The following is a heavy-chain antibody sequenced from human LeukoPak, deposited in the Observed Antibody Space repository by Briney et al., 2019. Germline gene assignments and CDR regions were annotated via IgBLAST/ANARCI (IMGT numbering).Heavy chain of an antibody. J-gene: IGHJ6*03. CDR3: AREIYDSSGYHPYYYYYYMDV. Sequence: PGGSLRLSCAASGFTFSSYGMHWVRQAPGKGLELVAFIRYDGSNKYYADSVKGRFTVSRDNSKNTLYLQMNSLRAEDTAVYYCAREIYDSSGYHPYYYYYYMDVWGKGTTVTVSS. CDR2: IRYDGSNK. CDR1: GFTFSSYG. D-gene: IGHD3-22*01. V-gene: IGHV3-30*02.